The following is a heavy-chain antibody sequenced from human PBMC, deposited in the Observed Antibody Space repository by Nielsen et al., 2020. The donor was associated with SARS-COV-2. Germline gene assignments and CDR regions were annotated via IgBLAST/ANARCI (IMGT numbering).Heavy chain of an antibody. V-gene: IGHV5-51*01. CDR1: GYSFTSYW. CDR2: IYPGDSDT. J-gene: IGHJ5*02. Sequence: GESLKISCKGSGYSFTSYWIVWVRQMPGKGLEYMGIIYPGDSDTRYSPSFQGQVTISVDKSINTAYLQWSSLKASDTAMYYCARRYCGSATCSSFWFDPWGQGTLVTVSS. CDR3: ARRYCGSATCSSFWFDP. D-gene: IGHD2-2*01.